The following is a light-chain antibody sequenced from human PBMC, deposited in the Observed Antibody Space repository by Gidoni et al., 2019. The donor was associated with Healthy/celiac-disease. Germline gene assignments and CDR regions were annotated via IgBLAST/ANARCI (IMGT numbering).Light chain of an antibody. Sequence: DIVMTQSPDSLAVSLGERATINCKSSRSVLYSANNRNYLAWYQQKPGQPPKLLIYWASTREFGVPDRFSGSGSGTDFTLTISSLQAEDVAVYYCQQYYSIPYTFGQGTKLEI. V-gene: IGKV4-1*01. CDR2: WAS. CDR3: QQYYSIPYT. CDR1: RSVLYSANNRNY. J-gene: IGKJ2*01.